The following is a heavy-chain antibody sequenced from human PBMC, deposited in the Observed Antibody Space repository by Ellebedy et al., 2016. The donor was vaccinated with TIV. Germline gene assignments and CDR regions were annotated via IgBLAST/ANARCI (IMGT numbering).Heavy chain of an antibody. CDR2: IWYDGSNK. CDR3: VRGFIGPDY. V-gene: IGHV3-33*01. Sequence: GGSLRLSCAASGFTFSSYGMHWVRQAPGKGLEWVAVIWYDGSNKYYADSVKGRFTISRDNSKNTLYLQMNSLTADDTAVYYCVRGFIGPDYWGQGTQVTVSS. CDR1: GFTFSSYG. J-gene: IGHJ4*02. D-gene: IGHD3-10*01.